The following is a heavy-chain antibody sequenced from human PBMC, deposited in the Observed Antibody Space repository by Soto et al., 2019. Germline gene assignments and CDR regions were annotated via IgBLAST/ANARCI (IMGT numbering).Heavy chain of an antibody. D-gene: IGHD7-27*01. Sequence: SETLSLTCTVSGGSINSGGYYWNWIRQHPGKGLEWIGHIYDSGSTYYNPSLKSRVTISAYTSKTQFSLKLSSVTAADTAVYYCARRLGYYYGMDVWGQGTTVTVSS. CDR2: IYDSGST. V-gene: IGHV4-31*03. CDR1: GGSINSGGYY. CDR3: ARRLGYYYGMDV. J-gene: IGHJ6*02.